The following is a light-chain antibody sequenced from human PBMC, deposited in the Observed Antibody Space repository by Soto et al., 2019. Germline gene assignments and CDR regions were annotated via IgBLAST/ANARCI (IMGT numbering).Light chain of an antibody. Sequence: QPFLPQPHSASPTPGQQVFISCSESTSNIGGTNYAYWYQQLPGAAPKLLMHSNNLRPSGVPELISGSKFGTAASLAISGLRSEDEAVYYCASWDDRLGAVIFGGGAKVTVL. CDR2: SNN. CDR1: TSNIGGTNY. CDR3: ASWDDRLGAVI. V-gene: IGLV1-47*02. J-gene: IGLJ2*01.